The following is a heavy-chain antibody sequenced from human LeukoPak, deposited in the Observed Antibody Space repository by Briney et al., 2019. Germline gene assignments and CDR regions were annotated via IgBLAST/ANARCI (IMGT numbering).Heavy chain of an antibody. D-gene: IGHD4-17*01. CDR3: ARDSTVTRGGFDP. V-gene: IGHV4-30-4*08. CDR1: GGSISSGDYY. J-gene: IGHJ5*02. Sequence: PSQTLSLTCTVSGGSISSGDYYWSWIRQPPGKGLEWIGYNYYSGSTYYNPSLKSRVTISVDTPKTQFSLKLCAMRSAATALHYSARDSTVTRGGFDPWGQGTLVTVSS. CDR2: NYYSGST.